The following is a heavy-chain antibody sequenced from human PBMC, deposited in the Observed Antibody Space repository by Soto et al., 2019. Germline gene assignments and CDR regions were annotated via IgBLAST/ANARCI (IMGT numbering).Heavy chain of an antibody. CDR1: GGSISSSSYY. CDR3: ARLNRDYYYYGMDV. CDR2: IDQNGIT. V-gene: IGHV4-39*07. Sequence: SETLSLTWAVSGGSISSSSYYWGCLPQPAGKGLEWIGKIDQNGITNYNPSLESRVTILKDNSKNQLSLKLTSVTAVDSAVYYCARLNRDYYYYGMDVWGQGATVTVSS. J-gene: IGHJ6*02.